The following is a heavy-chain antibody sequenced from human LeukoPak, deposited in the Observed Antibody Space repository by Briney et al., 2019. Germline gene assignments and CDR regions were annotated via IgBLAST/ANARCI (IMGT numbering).Heavy chain of an antibody. J-gene: IGHJ5*02. CDR2: IYTSGST. CDR1: GGSISSYY. Sequence: SETLSLTCTVSGGSISSYYWSWIRQPAGKGLEWIGRIYTSGSTYYNPSLKSRVTMSVDTSKNQFSLKLSSVTAADTAVYYCAREPNIYGRGQNWFDPWGRGTLVTVSS. CDR3: AREPNIYGRGQNWFDP. V-gene: IGHV4-4*07. D-gene: IGHD4-17*01.